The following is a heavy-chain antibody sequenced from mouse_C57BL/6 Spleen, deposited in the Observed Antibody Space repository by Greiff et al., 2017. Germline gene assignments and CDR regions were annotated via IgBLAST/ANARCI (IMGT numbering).Heavy chain of an antibody. D-gene: IGHD1-1*01. Sequence: VQLQQSGAELVKPGASVKLSCKASGYTFTSYWMHWVKQRPGQGLEWIGMIHPNSGSTNYNEKFKSKATLTVDKSSSTAYMQLSSLTSEDSAVYYAARSSTDGGAMDYWGQGTSVTVSS. CDR3: ARSSTDGGAMDY. J-gene: IGHJ4*01. V-gene: IGHV1-64*01. CDR2: IHPNSGST. CDR1: GYTFTSYW.